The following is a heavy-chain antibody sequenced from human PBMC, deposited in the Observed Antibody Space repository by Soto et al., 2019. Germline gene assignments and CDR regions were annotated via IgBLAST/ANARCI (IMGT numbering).Heavy chain of an antibody. D-gene: IGHD6-19*01. V-gene: IGHV2-5*02. CDR1: GFSLTSAGVG. CDR2: IYWDDDK. J-gene: IGHJ4*02. Sequence: QITLKESGPTLVKPTQTLTLTCTFSGFSLTSAGVGVCWIRQPPGKALEWLSLIYWDDDKRYSPSLKSRLNIIKDTSKNQVVLTMTNMDPVDTATYYCEDRRSSGWDKSDFEYWGKGTLVIVYS. CDR3: EDRRSSGWDKSDFEY.